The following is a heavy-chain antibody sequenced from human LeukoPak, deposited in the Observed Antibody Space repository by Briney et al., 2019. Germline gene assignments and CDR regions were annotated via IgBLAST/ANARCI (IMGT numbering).Heavy chain of an antibody. D-gene: IGHD1-1*01. CDR3: ARFNPNWNAPNFDY. Sequence: SETLSLTCAVYGGSFSGYYWSWIRQPPGKGLEWIGEINHSGSTNYNPSLKSRVTISVDTSKNQFSLKLSSVTAADTAVYYCARFNPNWNAPNFDYWGQGTLVTVSS. CDR2: INHSGST. J-gene: IGHJ4*02. CDR1: GGSFSGYY. V-gene: IGHV4-34*01.